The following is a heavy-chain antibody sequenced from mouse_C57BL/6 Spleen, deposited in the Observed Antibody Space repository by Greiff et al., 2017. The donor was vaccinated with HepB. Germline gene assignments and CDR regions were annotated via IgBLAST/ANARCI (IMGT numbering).Heavy chain of an antibody. CDR1: GYTFTDYN. V-gene: IGHV1-22*01. D-gene: IGHD1-1*01. Sequence: VQLQQSGPELVKPGASVKMSCKASGYTFTDYNMHWVKQSHGKSLEWIGYINPNNGGTSYNQKFKGKATLTVNKSSSTAYMELRSLTSEDSAVYYCAKDITTVVEYFDVWGTGTTVTVSS. J-gene: IGHJ1*03. CDR3: AKDITTVVEYFDV. CDR2: INPNNGGT.